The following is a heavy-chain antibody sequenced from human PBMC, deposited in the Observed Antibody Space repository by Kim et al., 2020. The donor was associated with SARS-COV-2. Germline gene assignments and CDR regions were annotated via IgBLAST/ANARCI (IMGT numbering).Heavy chain of an antibody. Sequence: SETLSLTCTVSGGSISSGGYYWSWIRQHPGKGLEWIGYIYYSGSTYYNPSLKSRVTISVDTSKNQFSLKLSSVTAADTAVYYCARALRNLIAAAGTKGIYYYGMDVWGQGTTVTVSS. D-gene: IGHD6-13*01. CDR2: IYYSGST. J-gene: IGHJ6*02. V-gene: IGHV4-31*03. CDR1: GGSISSGGYY. CDR3: ARALRNLIAAAGTKGIYYYGMDV.